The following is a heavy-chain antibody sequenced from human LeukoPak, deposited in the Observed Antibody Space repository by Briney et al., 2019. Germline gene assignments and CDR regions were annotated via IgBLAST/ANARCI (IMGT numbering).Heavy chain of an antibody. CDR3: ARDHRYAFDN. V-gene: IGHV3-48*01. Sequence: GGSLRLSCAASEFTFSSFAMNWVRQAPGKGLEWISYIGISSGNTKYADSVKGRFTISRDKARNSLYLQMNSLRVEDTAVYYCARDHRYAFDNWGHGTLVTVSS. CDR2: IGISSGNT. D-gene: IGHD5-12*01. J-gene: IGHJ4*01. CDR1: EFTFSSFA.